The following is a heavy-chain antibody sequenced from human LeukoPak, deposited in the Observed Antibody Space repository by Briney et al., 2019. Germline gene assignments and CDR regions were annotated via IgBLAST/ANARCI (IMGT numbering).Heavy chain of an antibody. V-gene: IGHV1-2*02. D-gene: IGHD4-17*01. CDR2: INPNSGGT. J-gene: IGHJ5*02. Sequence: EASVKVSCKASGYTFTGYYMHWVRQAPGQGLEWMGWINPNSGGTNYAQKFQGRVTMTRDTSIGTAYMELSRLRSDDTAVYYCARTKMTTVTTSWFDPWGQGTLVTVSS. CDR1: GYTFTGYY. CDR3: ARTKMTTVTTSWFDP.